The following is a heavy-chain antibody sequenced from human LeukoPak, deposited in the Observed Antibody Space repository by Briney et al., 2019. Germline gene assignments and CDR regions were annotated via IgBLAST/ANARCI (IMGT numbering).Heavy chain of an antibody. CDR2: IKQDGSEK. CDR1: GFTFSSYW. Sequence: PGGSLRLSCAASGFTFSSYWMTWVRQAPGKGLEYVANIKQDGSEKYYVDSVKGRFTISRDNAKNSLSLQMNSLRAEDTAVYYCARGVYYYDTSGYSHFDYWGQGTLVTVSS. D-gene: IGHD3-22*01. V-gene: IGHV3-7*01. J-gene: IGHJ4*02. CDR3: ARGVYYYDTSGYSHFDY.